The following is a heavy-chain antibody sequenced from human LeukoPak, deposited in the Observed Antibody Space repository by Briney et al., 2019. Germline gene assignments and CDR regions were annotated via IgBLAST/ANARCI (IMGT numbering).Heavy chain of an antibody. CDR2: IYYSGNT. D-gene: IGHD3-16*01. Sequence: SETLSLTCTVSGGSISSYYWSWVRQPPGKGLEWIGLIYYSGNTNYNPSLKSRLTMSLDKSKRQLSLKLNSVTAADTAVYFRMSRQTANFYATFDIWGQGTKVAVSS. J-gene: IGHJ3*02. CDR3: MSRQTANFYATFDI. V-gene: IGHV4-59*08. CDR1: GGSISSYY.